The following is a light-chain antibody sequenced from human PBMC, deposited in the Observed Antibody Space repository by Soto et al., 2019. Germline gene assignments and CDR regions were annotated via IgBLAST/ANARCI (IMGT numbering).Light chain of an antibody. CDR2: EVS. CDR3: SSYTSSNTLV. J-gene: IGLJ2*01. CDR1: SIDVGAYNY. V-gene: IGLV2-14*01. Sequence: QSALTQPASVSGSPGQSITISCTGTSIDVGAYNYVSWYQQHPGKAPKLMIFEVSYRPSGVSNRFSGSKSGNTASLTISGLQAEDDADYYCSSYTSSNTLVFGGGTKLTVL.